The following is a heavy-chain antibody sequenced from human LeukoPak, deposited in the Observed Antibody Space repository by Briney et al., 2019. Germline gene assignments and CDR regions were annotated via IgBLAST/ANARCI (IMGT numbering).Heavy chain of an antibody. V-gene: IGHV4-30-2*01. J-gene: IGHJ4*02. CDR1: GGSISSGGYP. D-gene: IGHD3-22*01. CDR2: IYHSGST. CDR3: ARADHLDYYDSSGYYPHPFDY. Sequence: SQTLSLTCAVSGGSISSGGYPWSWIRQPPGKGLEWIGYIYHSGSTYYNPSLKSRVTISVDRSKNQFSLKLSSVTAADTAVYYCARADHLDYYDSSGYYPHPFDYWGQGTLVTVSS.